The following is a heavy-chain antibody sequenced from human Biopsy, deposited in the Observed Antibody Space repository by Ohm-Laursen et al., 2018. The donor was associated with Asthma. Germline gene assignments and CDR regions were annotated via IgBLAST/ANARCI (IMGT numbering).Heavy chain of an antibody. J-gene: IGHJ6*02. D-gene: IGHD5-12*01. Sequence: SVKVSCKASGGSFSNYAISWVRQAPRQGLEWMGGLIPVLGTADYAQMFEGRVTITADESTSTAYMELSSLRSEDTAVYYCARGYSGSDRIVYYYSGMEVWGPGTTVTVSS. CDR3: ARGYSGSDRIVYYYSGMEV. CDR1: GGSFSNYA. CDR2: LIPVLGTA. V-gene: IGHV1-69*13.